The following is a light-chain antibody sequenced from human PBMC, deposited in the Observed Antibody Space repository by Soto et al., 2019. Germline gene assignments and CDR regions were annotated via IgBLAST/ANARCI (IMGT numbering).Light chain of an antibody. J-gene: IGLJ1*01. V-gene: IGLV2-8*01. Sequence: QSVLTQPPSASGSPGQSVTISCTGTSSDVGGYNFVSWYQQHPGKAPKFMIYEVTKRPSGVPDRFSGSKSGTSASLAITGLQAEDEGDYYCQSNDSSLSGYVFGTGTKLTVL. CDR1: SSDVGGYNF. CDR2: EVT. CDR3: QSNDSSLSGYV.